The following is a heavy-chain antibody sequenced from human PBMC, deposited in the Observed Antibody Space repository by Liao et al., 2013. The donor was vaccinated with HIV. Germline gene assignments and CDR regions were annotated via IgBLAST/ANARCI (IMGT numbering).Heavy chain of an antibody. D-gene: IGHD3-10*01. V-gene: IGHV4-4*07. J-gene: IGHJ5*02. CDR3: ARFVTAGGFSGWFDP. CDR2: IYTGGST. Sequence: QVQLQESGPGLVKPSETLSLTCTVSGASLTNYYWNWIRQPAGKRLEWIGRIYTGGSTNYNPSLRSRVTLSGDTSKNQFSLSLKSVTAADTAVYYCARFVTAGGFSGWFDPWGQGILVTVSS. CDR1: GASLTNYY.